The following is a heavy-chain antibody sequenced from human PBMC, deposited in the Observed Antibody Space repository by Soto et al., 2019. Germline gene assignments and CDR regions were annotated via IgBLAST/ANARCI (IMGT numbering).Heavy chain of an antibody. CDR2: KKQDGSEK. V-gene: IGHV3-7*01. D-gene: IGHD2-2*01. Sequence: GGYLRLSCAASGFTFSSYWMSWVRQAPGKGLERVANKKQDGSEKYYVDSVKGRFTISRDNAKNSLYLQMNSLRAEDTAVYYCARRVNAVVVPAPFDYWGQGTLVTVSS. J-gene: IGHJ4*02. CDR3: ARRVNAVVVPAPFDY. CDR1: GFTFSSYW.